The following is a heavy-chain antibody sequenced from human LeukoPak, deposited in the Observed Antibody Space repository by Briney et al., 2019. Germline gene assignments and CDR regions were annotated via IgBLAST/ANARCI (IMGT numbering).Heavy chain of an antibody. V-gene: IGHV4-38-2*02. Sequence: SETLSLTCTVSGYSISSGYYWVWIRQPPGKGLEWIGSIYRSGSTNYNPPLKSRVNISVDTSNKQFSLKVNSVTAADTAVYYCARGDCSSTICYSPMDVWGKGTTVTVSS. CDR1: GYSISSGYY. J-gene: IGHJ6*03. CDR3: ARGDCSSTICYSPMDV. D-gene: IGHD2-2*01. CDR2: IYRSGST.